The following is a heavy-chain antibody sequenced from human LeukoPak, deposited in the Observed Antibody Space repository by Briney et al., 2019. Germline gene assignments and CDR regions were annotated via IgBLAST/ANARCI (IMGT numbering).Heavy chain of an antibody. J-gene: IGHJ3*02. D-gene: IGHD5-12*01. CDR3: GGAQWLLPPDI. Sequence: SETLSLTCTVSGGSINSYYWSWIRQPAGKGLEWIGRIQASGSTTYNPSLKSRVTMSADTSKNQFSLKLSSVTAADTAIYYCGGAQWLLPPDIWGHGTMVTVSS. CDR1: GGSINSYY. CDR2: IQASGST. V-gene: IGHV4-4*07.